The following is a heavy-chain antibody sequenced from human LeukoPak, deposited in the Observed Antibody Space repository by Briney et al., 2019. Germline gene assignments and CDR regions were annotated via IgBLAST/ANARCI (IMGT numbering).Heavy chain of an antibody. CDR3: AREEKARYCSGDSCYSDF. V-gene: IGHV3-48*02. Sequence: GGSLRLSCAASGFTFSSYRMNWVRQAPGKGLEWVSYISSSSSTIYYADSVKGRFTISRDNAKNSLYLQMNSLRDEDTAVYYCAREEKARYCSGDSCYSDFWGQGTLVTVSS. CDR2: ISSSSSTI. CDR1: GFTFSSYR. J-gene: IGHJ4*02. D-gene: IGHD2-15*01.